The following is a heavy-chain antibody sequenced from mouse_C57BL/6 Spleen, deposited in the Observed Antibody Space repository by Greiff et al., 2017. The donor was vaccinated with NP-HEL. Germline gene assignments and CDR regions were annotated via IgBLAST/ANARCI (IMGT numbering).Heavy chain of an antibody. CDR1: GYTFTDYE. J-gene: IGHJ2*01. CDR2: IDPETGGT. Sequence: VQLQQSGAELVRPGASVTLSCKASGYTFTDYEMHWVKQTPVHGLEWIGAIDPETGGTAYNQKFKGKAILTADKSSSTAYMRLRSLTTEDYDVYCCTRWSHDYDDADYFGYWGQGATLTVSS. V-gene: IGHV1-15*01. D-gene: IGHD2-4*01. CDR3: TRWSHDYDDADYFGY.